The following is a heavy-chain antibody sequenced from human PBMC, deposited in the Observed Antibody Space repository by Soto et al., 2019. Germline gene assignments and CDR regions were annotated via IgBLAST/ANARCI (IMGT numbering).Heavy chain of an antibody. J-gene: IGHJ4*02. Sequence: GGSLRLSCVASGFTFNYYWMSWVRQAPGKGLEWVANIKQDGGDQYYLDSVKGRFTISRDNAKNLLYLQMSSLRAEDTAVYYCARDEGVDYWGQGTLVTVSS. V-gene: IGHV3-7*03. CDR3: ARDEGVDY. CDR1: GFTFNYYW. CDR2: IKQDGGDQ.